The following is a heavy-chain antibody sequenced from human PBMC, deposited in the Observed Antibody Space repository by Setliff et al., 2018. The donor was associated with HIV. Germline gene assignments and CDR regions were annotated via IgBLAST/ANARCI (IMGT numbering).Heavy chain of an antibody. CDR2: ISPSGGA. Sequence: SETLSLTCALFGGPFSDYFWTWLRQPPGKGLEWIGHISPSGGADYSPSLKTRAAISLVTSRSQIVLRLSSVAAADTATYYCARGVTLGRGVIAESPLYVMDVWGEGTPVTVSS. D-gene: IGHD3-10*01. V-gene: IGHV4-34*01. CDR3: ARGVTLGRGVIAESPLYVMDV. J-gene: IGHJ6*03. CDR1: GGPFSDYF.